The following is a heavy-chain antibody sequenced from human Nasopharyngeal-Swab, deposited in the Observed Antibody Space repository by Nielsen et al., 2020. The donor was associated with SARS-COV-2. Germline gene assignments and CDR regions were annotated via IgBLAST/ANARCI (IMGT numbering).Heavy chain of an antibody. D-gene: IGHD3-22*01. CDR2: IYDSGRT. V-gene: IGHV4-39*07. J-gene: IGHJ4*02. Sequence: WIRQPPGKGLEWIGSIYDSGRTYYNPSLKSRVTISVDTSKNQFSLNLSSVTAADTAVYYCARGLGDSSGYYDYWGQGTLVTVSS. CDR3: ARGLGDSSGYYDY.